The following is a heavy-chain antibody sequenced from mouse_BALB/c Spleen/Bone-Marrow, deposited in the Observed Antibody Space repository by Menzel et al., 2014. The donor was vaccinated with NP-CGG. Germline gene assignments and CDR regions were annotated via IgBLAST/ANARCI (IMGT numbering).Heavy chain of an antibody. J-gene: IGHJ3*01. CDR1: GFPFSRYD. D-gene: IGHD2-2*01. Sequence: EVKLMESGGGLVKPGGSLKLSCAASGFPFSRYDMSWVRQTPEKGLEWVATISSGGPYTYYPVSVKGRFTISRDNARNTLYLQMSGLRSEDTALYYCARQDGYDGTWFAYWGQGTLVTVSA. V-gene: IGHV5-9*02. CDR3: ARQDGYDGTWFAY. CDR2: ISSGGPYT.